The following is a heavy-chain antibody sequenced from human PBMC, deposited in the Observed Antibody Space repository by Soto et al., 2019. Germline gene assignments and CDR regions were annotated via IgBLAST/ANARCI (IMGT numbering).Heavy chain of an antibody. V-gene: IGHV4-39*07. Sequence: PSETLSLTCTVSGGSISSSSYYWGWIRQPPGKGLEWIGSIYYSGSTYYNPSLKSRVTISVDKSKSQFSLKLSSVTAADTAVYYCARIRLGRFPLRRRYGLDVWGQGTTVTVSS. D-gene: IGHD4-17*01. CDR2: IYYSGST. CDR1: GGSISSSSYY. CDR3: ARIRLGRFPLRRRYGLDV. J-gene: IGHJ6*02.